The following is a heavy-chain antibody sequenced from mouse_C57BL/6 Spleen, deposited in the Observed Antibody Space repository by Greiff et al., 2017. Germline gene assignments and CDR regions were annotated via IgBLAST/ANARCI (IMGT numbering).Heavy chain of an antibody. V-gene: IGHV1-64*01. CDR2: IHPNSGST. CDR1: GYTFTSYW. CDR3: ASEGGYYGSSYYWYFDV. D-gene: IGHD1-1*01. Sequence: QVQLQQSGAELVKPGASVKLSCKASGYTFTSYWMHWVKQRPGQGLEWIGMIHPNSGSTNYNEKFKSKATLTVDKSSSTAYMQLSSLTSEDSAVYSCASEGGYYGSSYYWYFDVWGTGTTVTVSS. J-gene: IGHJ1*03.